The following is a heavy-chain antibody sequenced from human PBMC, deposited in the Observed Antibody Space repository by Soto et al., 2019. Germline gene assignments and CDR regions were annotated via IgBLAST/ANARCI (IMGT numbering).Heavy chain of an antibody. J-gene: IGHJ4*02. V-gene: IGHV3-21*01. CDR3: AREDILGARSFDY. D-gene: IGHD1-26*01. Sequence: SLRLSCVASGFTLTTFTINWVRQAPGTGLEWVSSINGRSNYKYYSDSVKGRFTVSRDNAKNSQFLQMNSLRDEDTAVYYCAREDILGARSFDYWGQGTLVTVSS. CDR1: GFTLTTFT. CDR2: INGRSNYK.